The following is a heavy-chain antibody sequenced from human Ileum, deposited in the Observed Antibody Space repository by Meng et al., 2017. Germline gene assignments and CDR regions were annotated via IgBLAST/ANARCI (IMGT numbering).Heavy chain of an antibody. V-gene: IGHV7-4-1*02. CDR1: GYTFTSHA. CDR3: TRDYYDGANQFDY. J-gene: IGHJ4*02. CDR2: INTNNGNP. D-gene: IGHD3-22*01. Sequence: ASVKVSCKASGYTFTSHAINWLRQAPGQGPEWMGWINTNNGNPTYAQGFTGRFVFSLDTSVSTAYLQISSLKTEDTAVYYCTRDYYDGANQFDYWGQGTLVTVSS.